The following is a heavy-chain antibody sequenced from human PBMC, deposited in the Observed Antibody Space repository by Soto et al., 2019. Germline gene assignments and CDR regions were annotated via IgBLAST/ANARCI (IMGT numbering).Heavy chain of an antibody. CDR1: GYSFTSYW. CDR3: ARQPPRIAAAGTVYYYGMDV. Sequence: GESLKISCKGSGYSFTSYWIGWVRQMPGKGLAWMGIIYPGDSDTRYSPSFQGQVTISADKSISTAYLQWSSLKASDTAMYYCARQPPRIAAAGTVYYYGMDVWGQGTTVTVSS. D-gene: IGHD6-13*01. CDR2: IYPGDSDT. V-gene: IGHV5-51*01. J-gene: IGHJ6*02.